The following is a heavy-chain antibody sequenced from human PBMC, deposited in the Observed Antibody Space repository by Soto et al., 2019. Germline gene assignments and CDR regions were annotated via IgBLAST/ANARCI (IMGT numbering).Heavy chain of an antibody. CDR1: GGTFSSYA. D-gene: IGHD6-6*01. J-gene: IGHJ3*02. CDR2: IIPIFGTA. CDR3: ARDSSSSRAFDI. Sequence: ASVKVSCEASGGTFSSYAISWVRQAPGQGLEWMGGIIPIFGTANYAQKFQGRVTITADESTSTAYMELSSLRSEDTAVYYCARDSSSSRAFDIWGQGTMVTVSS. V-gene: IGHV1-69*13.